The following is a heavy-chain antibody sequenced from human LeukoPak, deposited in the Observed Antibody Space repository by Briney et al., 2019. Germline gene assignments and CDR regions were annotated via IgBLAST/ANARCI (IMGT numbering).Heavy chain of an antibody. CDR1: GYTFDTSS. CDR2: ISPQSGNK. Sequence: ASVNVSCKAFGYTFDTSSITWVRQAPEQRLEWMGWISPQSGNKQYAQGVQGRVTMTTDTSRSTAYMELRSLRPDDTAVYYCTRVRNSNNWWGAFDIWGQGTMVTVSS. CDR3: TRVRNSNNWWGAFDI. J-gene: IGHJ3*02. D-gene: IGHD1-1*01. V-gene: IGHV1-18*01.